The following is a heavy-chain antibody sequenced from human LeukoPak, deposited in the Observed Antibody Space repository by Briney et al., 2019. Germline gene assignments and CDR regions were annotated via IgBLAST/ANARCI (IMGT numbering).Heavy chain of an antibody. D-gene: IGHD3-3*02. Sequence: GGSLRLSCAASGFTFSSYSMNWVRQAPGKGLEWVSSISSSSSYIYYADSVKGRFTISRDNAKNSLYLQMNSLRAEDTAVYYCARDQGGPSLEWFIDAFDIWGQGTMVTVSS. CDR2: ISSSSSYI. V-gene: IGHV3-21*01. J-gene: IGHJ3*02. CDR1: GFTFSSYS. CDR3: ARDQGGPSLEWFIDAFDI.